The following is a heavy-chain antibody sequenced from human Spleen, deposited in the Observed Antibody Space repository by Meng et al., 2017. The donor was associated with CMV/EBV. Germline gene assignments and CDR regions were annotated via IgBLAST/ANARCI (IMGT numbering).Heavy chain of an antibody. CDR3: ARGGYCSRSSCPHGAFDI. V-gene: IGHV5-51*01. CDR2: IYPGDSDT. CDR1: GFTFDDYA. Sequence: GESLKISCAASGFTFDDYAMHWVRQAPGKGLEWVGIIYPGDSDTRYSPSFQGQVTISADTSVSTAYLQWSSLQASDSAMYYCARGGYCSRSSCPHGAFDIWGQGTMVTVSS. J-gene: IGHJ3*02. D-gene: IGHD2-2*01.